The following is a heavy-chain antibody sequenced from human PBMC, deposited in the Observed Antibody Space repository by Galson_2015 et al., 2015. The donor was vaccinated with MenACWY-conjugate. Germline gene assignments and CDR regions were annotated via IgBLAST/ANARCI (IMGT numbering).Heavy chain of an antibody. CDR1: GYTFGRYW. D-gene: IGHD6-13*01. J-gene: IGHJ3*01. Sequence: QSGAEVKNPGESLQISCKGSGYTFGRYWIGWVRQMPGKGLEWMGIIYPGDSDTTYSPSFQGQVTISVDKSINTAYLQWSSLKASDTAMYYCAKRDGSWPDTFDFWGQGTMVTVSS. CDR3: AKRDGSWPDTFDF. V-gene: IGHV5-51*01. CDR2: IYPGDSDT.